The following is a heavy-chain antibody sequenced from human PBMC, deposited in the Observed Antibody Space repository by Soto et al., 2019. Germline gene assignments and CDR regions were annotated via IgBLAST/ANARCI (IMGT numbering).Heavy chain of an antibody. V-gene: IGHV3-33*03. CDR1: GFTFSSHG. CDR3: ATWANWKVADY. D-gene: IGHD1-1*01. CDR2: IWYDGSEK. Sequence: GGSLRLSCAASGFTFSSHGMHWVRQAPGKGLEWVAVIWYDGSEKYYGDSVKGRFTISRDNSKNTLYLQMNSLRAEDTAVYYSATWANWKVADYWGQGTLVTVSS. J-gene: IGHJ4*02.